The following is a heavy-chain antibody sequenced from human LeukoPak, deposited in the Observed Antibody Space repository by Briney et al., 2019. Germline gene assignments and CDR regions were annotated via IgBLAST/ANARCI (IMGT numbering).Heavy chain of an antibody. CDR2: INHSGST. CDR3: ARGRRYCSSTSCYRALGYYYYMDV. Sequence: SQTLSLTCAVYGGSFSGYYWSWIRQPPGKGLEWIGEINHSGSTNYNPSLKSRVTISVDTSKNQFSLKLSSVTAADTAVYYCARGRRYCSSTSCYRALGYYYYMDVWGKGTTVTVCS. J-gene: IGHJ6*03. CDR1: GGSFSGYY. D-gene: IGHD2-2*02. V-gene: IGHV4-34*01.